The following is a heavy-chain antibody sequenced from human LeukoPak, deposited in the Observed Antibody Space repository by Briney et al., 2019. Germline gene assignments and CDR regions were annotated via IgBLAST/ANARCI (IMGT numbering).Heavy chain of an antibody. J-gene: IGHJ4*02. D-gene: IGHD6-25*01. CDR1: GFTLSSFP. CDR2: ITGRGGNT. CDR3: ARDRAAFDS. Sequence: GGSLRLSCAASGFTLSSFPMSWVRQAPGKGLQWVSGITGRGGNTYYADSVEGRFTISRDNSKNTLSLQMDSLRAEDTAVYYCARDRAAFDSWGQGTLVTVSS. V-gene: IGHV3-23*01.